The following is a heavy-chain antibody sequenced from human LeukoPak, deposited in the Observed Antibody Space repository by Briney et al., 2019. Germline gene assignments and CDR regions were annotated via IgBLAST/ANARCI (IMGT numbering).Heavy chain of an antibody. J-gene: IGHJ4*02. CDR3: AREGRTYSIDY. CDR2: ISGSSSYM. Sequence: GGSLRLSCAASGFTFSSYSINWVRQAPGKGLEWVSSISGSSSYMYYADSVNGRLTISRDNAKDSLYLQMNSLRAEDTAVYYCAREGRTYSIDYWGQGTLVTVSS. CDR1: GFTFSSYS. D-gene: IGHD6-13*01. V-gene: IGHV3-21*01.